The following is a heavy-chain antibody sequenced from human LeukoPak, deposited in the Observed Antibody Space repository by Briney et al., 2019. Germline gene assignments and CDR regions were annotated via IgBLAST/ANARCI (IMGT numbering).Heavy chain of an antibody. CDR3: ARAYSSGSGWFDP. J-gene: IGHJ5*02. CDR2: IYYSGST. D-gene: IGHD6-25*01. V-gene: IGHV4-59*01. Sequence: SETLSLTCTVSGGSISSYYWSWTRQPPGKGLEWIGYIYYSGSTNYNPSLKSRVTISVDTSKNQFSLKLSSVTAADTAVYYCARAYSSGSGWFDPWGQGTLVTVSS. CDR1: GGSISSYY.